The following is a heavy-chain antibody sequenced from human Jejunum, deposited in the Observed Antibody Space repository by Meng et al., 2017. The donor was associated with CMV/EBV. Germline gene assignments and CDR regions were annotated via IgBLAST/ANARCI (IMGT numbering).Heavy chain of an antibody. CDR3: AMGTGPGFQH. CDR2: INPNSGDT. Sequence: KVYCKASGYNFIGYYMHWVRQAPGQGLEWMGWINPNSGDTNFAQKFQDRVTMTRDTSISTAYIELSRLRFDDTAVYYCAMGTGPGFQHWGQGTLVTVSS. V-gene: IGHV1-2*02. D-gene: IGHD7-27*01. J-gene: IGHJ1*01. CDR1: GYNFIGYY.